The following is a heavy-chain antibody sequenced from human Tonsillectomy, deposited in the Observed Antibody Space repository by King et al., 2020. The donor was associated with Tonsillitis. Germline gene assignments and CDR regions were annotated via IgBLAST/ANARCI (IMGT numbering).Heavy chain of an antibody. CDR3: ARGFGLDSSGYYYFAGLSLYDY. J-gene: IGHJ4*02. V-gene: IGHV4-34*01. CDR1: GGSFSGYY. CDR2: INHSGST. D-gene: IGHD3-22*01. Sequence: VQLQQWGAGLLKPSETLYLTCAVYGGSFSGYYWSWIRQPPGKGLEWIGEINHSGSTNYNPSLKRRVTVSVDTSKNQFSLKLSSVTAADTAVYYCARGFGLDSSGYYYFAGLSLYDYWGQGTLVTVSS.